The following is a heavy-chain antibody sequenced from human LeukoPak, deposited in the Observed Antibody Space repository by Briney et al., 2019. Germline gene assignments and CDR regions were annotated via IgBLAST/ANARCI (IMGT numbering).Heavy chain of an antibody. CDR3: AKDRDDYGDYIFDY. V-gene: IGHV3-33*06. CDR1: GFTFSSYG. CDR2: IWYDGSNK. Sequence: PGGSLRLSXAASGFTFSSYGMHWVRQAPGKGLEWEAVIWYDGSNKYYADSVKGRFTISRDNSKNTLYLQMNSLRAEDTAVYYCAKDRDDYGDYIFDYWGQGTLVTVSS. D-gene: IGHD4-17*01. J-gene: IGHJ4*02.